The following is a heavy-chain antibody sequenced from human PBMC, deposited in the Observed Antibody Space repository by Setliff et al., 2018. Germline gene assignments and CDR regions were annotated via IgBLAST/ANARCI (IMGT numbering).Heavy chain of an antibody. J-gene: IGHJ5*01. D-gene: IGHD1-26*01. CDR1: GGSVSSSSCY. Sequence: LSLTCTVSGGSVSSSSCYWGWIRQPPGKGLEWIGTIYYSGTTYYSPSLKSRVTISVDTSKNQFSLKLTSVTAADTAIYYCASRRTGPGGWFDYWGQGTMVTVSS. V-gene: IGHV4-39*01. CDR2: IYYSGTT. CDR3: ASRRTGPGGWFDY.